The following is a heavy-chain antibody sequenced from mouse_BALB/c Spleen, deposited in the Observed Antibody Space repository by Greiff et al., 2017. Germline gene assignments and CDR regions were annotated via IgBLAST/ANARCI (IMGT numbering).Heavy chain of an antibody. CDR3: ARGDWDFVFAY. CDR1: GYSITSDYA. D-gene: IGHD4-1*01. V-gene: IGHV3-2*02. CDR2: ISYSGST. Sequence: EVQLQESGPGLVKPSQSLSLTCTVTGYSITSDYAWNWIRQFPGNKLEWMGYISYSGSTSYNPSLKSRISITRDTSKNQFFLQLNSVTTEDTATYYCARGDWDFVFAYWGQGTLVTVSA. J-gene: IGHJ3*01.